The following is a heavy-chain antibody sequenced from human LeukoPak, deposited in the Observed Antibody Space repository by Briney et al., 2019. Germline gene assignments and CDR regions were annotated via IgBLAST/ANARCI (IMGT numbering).Heavy chain of an antibody. Sequence: GGSLRLSCAASGFTFSSYGMHWVRQAPGKGLEWVAVISYDGSNKYYADSVKGRFTISRDNAKNSLYLQMNSLRAEDTAVYYCARDVSIVGATALFDYWGQGTLVTVSS. CDR1: GFTFSSYG. V-gene: IGHV3-30*03. J-gene: IGHJ4*02. CDR2: ISYDGSNK. CDR3: ARDVSIVGATALFDY. D-gene: IGHD1-26*01.